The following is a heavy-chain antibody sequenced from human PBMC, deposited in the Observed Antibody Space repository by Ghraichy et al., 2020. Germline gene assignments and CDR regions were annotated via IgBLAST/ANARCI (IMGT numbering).Heavy chain of an antibody. CDR3: ARGTAGTRYYYYYMDV. V-gene: IGHV3-7*03. CDR1: GFTFSSYW. Sequence: GRSLRLSCAASGFTFSSYWMSWVRQAPGKGLEWVANIKQDGSEKYYVDSVKGRFTISRDNAKNSLYLQMNSLRAEDTAVYYCARGTAGTRYYYYYMDVWGKGTTVTVSS. D-gene: IGHD6-13*01. CDR2: IKQDGSEK. J-gene: IGHJ6*03.